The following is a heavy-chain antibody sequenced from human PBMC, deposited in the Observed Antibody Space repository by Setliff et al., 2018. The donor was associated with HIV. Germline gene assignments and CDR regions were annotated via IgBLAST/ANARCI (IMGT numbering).Heavy chain of an antibody. CDR3: ARAVHSGWYYFDY. Sequence: RLSCAASGFTFSSYGMHWVRQAPGKGLEWVAVIWFDGSNKYYADSVKGRFIISRDNSKNTLYLQMNRLRAEDTAVYYCARAVHSGWYYFDYWGQGTLVTVSS. CDR1: GFTFSSYG. J-gene: IGHJ4*02. CDR2: IWFDGSNK. D-gene: IGHD6-19*01. V-gene: IGHV3-33*08.